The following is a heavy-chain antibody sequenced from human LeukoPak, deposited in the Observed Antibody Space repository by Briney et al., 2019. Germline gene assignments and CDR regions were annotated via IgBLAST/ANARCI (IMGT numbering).Heavy chain of an antibody. V-gene: IGHV1-18*01. Sequence: ASVKVSFKASGYTFSNFGISWVRQAPGQGLECMGWISAYNGDTNYAQNFQGRLTMTTDTSTNTAYMELRSLRSDDTAVYYCARVGSPDSENSGWKLFFDYWGQGTLVTVSS. CDR1: GYTFSNFG. D-gene: IGHD6-19*01. CDR3: ARVGSPDSENSGWKLFFDY. J-gene: IGHJ4*02. CDR2: ISAYNGDT.